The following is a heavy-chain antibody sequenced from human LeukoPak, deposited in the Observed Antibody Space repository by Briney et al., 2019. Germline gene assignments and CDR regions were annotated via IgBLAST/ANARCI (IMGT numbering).Heavy chain of an antibody. CDR1: GYSISSGYY. CDR2: IYHSGST. J-gene: IGHJ3*02. Sequence: SETLSLTCAVSGYSISSGYYWGWIRQPPGQGLEWIGRIYHSGSTYYNPSLKSRVTISVDTSKNQFSLKLSSVTAADTAVYYCARPVAYYDFLGDAFDIWGQGTMVTVSS. CDR3: ARPVAYYDFLGDAFDI. V-gene: IGHV4-38-2*01. D-gene: IGHD3-3*01.